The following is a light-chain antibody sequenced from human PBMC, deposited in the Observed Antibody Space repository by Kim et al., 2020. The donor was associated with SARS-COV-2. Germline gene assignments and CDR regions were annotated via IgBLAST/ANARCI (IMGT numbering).Light chain of an antibody. CDR2: RDS. CDR3: QVWDSSTVV. V-gene: IGLV3-9*01. CDR1: NIGSKN. J-gene: IGLJ2*01. Sequence: SVALGQTARITCGGNNIGSKNVHWYQQKPGQAPVLVIYRDSNRPSGIPERFSGSNSGNTATLTISRAQAEDEADYYCQVWDSSTVVFGGGTQLTVL.